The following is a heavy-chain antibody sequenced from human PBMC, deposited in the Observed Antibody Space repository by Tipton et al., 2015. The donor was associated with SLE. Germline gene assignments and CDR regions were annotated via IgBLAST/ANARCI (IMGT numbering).Heavy chain of an antibody. CDR3: ARDSRGIDAFDI. D-gene: IGHD3-16*01. Sequence: TLSLTCTVSGGSISSHYWSWIRQPPGKGLEWIGYIYYSGSTNYNPSLKSRVTISVDTSKNQFSLKLSSVTAADTAVYYCARDSRGIDAFDIWGQGTMVTVSS. V-gene: IGHV4-59*11. CDR2: IYYSGST. J-gene: IGHJ3*02. CDR1: GGSISSHY.